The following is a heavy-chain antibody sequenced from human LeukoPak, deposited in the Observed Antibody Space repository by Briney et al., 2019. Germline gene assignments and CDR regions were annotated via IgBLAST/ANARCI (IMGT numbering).Heavy chain of an antibody. Sequence: PGGSLRLSCAASGFIFSNYAMSWVRQAPGKGLEWVSAINGDAANTYYADSVKGRFTISRDNPKNTLFLQMNSLRAEDTAVYYCAKKASAPPGPDYFDYWGQGTLVTVSS. CDR2: INGDAANT. CDR1: GFIFSNYA. D-gene: IGHD6-13*01. CDR3: AKKASAPPGPDYFDY. J-gene: IGHJ4*02. V-gene: IGHV3-23*01.